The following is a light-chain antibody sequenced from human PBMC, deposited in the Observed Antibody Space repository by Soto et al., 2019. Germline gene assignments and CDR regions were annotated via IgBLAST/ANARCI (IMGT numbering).Light chain of an antibody. Sequence: DIQMTQSPSSLSASVGDRVTITCRASQSIRSYLNWYQQKPGEAPKLLIYAASSLQSGVPSRFSGSGYGTDFTLTISSLQPEDFATYYCQQSYSIHFTFGQGTKLEIK. CDR1: QSIRSY. CDR2: AAS. V-gene: IGKV1-39*01. CDR3: QQSYSIHFT. J-gene: IGKJ2*01.